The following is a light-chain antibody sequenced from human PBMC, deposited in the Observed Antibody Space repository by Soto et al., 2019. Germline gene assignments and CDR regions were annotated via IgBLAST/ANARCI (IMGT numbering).Light chain of an antibody. CDR3: AVWDARLRGYV. J-gene: IGLJ1*01. CDR2: KNN. CDR1: SSNIGSDN. Sequence: QXALTQPPSGSVTPGQRVTIFCPGSSSNIGSDNVNWYQHLPGTAPKLLMYKNNQRPSGVPDRFSGSKSGTSASLAISGLQSEDEADYYCAVWDARLRGYVFGTGTKVTVL. V-gene: IGLV1-44*01.